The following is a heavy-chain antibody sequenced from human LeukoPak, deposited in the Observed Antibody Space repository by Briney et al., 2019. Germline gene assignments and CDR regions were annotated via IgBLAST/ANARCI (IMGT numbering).Heavy chain of an antibody. CDR1: GASTASHY. J-gene: IGHJ4*02. CDR3: ATIKRGSTYGYFDF. V-gene: IGHV4-59*11. CDR2: MFDTVST. D-gene: IGHD5-18*01. Sequence: SETLSLTCTVSGASTASHYWTWLRQPPGKELEWIACMFDTVSTKSNPSLKSRLTLSVDTSKKQLSLRLSSVTAADTAVYYCATIKRGSTYGYFDFWGQGIKVTVSS.